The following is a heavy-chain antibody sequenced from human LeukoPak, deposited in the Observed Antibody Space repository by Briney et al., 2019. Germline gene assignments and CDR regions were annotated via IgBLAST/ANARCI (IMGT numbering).Heavy chain of an antibody. CDR1: GGTFSSYA. CDR3: AKTHYYYYYVDV. Sequence: ASVKVSCKASGGTFSSYAISWVRQAPGQGLEWMGGITPIFGTANYAQKFQGRVTITTDESTSTAYMELSSLRSEDTAVYYCAKTHYYYYYVDVWGKGTTVTVSS. CDR2: ITPIFGTA. J-gene: IGHJ6*03. V-gene: IGHV1-69*05.